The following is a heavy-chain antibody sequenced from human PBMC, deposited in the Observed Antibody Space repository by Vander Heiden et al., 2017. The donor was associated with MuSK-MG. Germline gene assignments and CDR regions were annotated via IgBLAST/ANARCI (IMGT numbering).Heavy chain of an antibody. J-gene: IGHJ6*03. CDR1: GGSSSSYY. V-gene: IGHV4-59*01. Sequence: QVQLQESGPGLVTPSEPLSLTCTVPGGSSSSYYWSWIRQPPGKGLEWIGYIYYSGSTNYNTSLKRRVTISVDTSKNQFSLKLSSVTAAHRPVYYCARSYSSSWLYYYYYYMDVWFKGTTVTLSS. CDR3: ARSYSSSWLYYYYYYMDV. CDR2: IYYSGST. D-gene: IGHD6-13*01.